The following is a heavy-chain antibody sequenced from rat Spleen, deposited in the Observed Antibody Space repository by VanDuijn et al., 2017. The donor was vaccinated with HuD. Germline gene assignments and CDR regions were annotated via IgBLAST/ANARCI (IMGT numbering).Heavy chain of an antibody. Sequence: EVQLVESDGGLVQPGRSLKLSCAASGFTSTSFPVAWVRQAPTKGLEWVATISASGGSTYFRDSVKGRFTISRDVTKTTLYLQMSSLRSEDTATYYCTRGRVYFGYTGFEYWGQGVMVTVSS. CDR3: TRGRVYFGYTGFEY. D-gene: IGHD4-3*01. J-gene: IGHJ2*01. V-gene: IGHV5-46*01. CDR2: ISASGGST. CDR1: GFTSTSFP.